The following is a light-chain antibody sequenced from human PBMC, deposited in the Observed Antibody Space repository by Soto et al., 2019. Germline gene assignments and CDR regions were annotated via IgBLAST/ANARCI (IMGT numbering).Light chain of an antibody. J-gene: IGLJ1*01. V-gene: IGLV2-8*01. CDR3: SSYAGSDVFV. CDR1: SSDVGAYNY. Sequence: VLTQPPSASGSPGQSVAISCTGTSSDVGAYNYVAWYQQHPGKVPKLMIYEVSKRPSGVPDRFSGSKSGNTASLTVSGLQADDEADYYCSSYAGSDVFVFGTGTKVTV. CDR2: EVS.